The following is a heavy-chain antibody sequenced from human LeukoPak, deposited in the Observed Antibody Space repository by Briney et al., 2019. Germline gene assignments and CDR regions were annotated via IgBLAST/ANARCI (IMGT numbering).Heavy chain of an antibody. CDR1: GFTFSTYW. V-gene: IGHV3-23*01. CDR2: ISGSGGST. Sequence: GGSLRLSCAASGFTFSTYWMSWVRQAPGKGLEWVSAISGSGGSTYYADSVKGRFTISRDNSKNTLYLQMNSLRAEDTAVYYCAGGPTMAAEYYFDYWGQGTLVTVSS. J-gene: IGHJ4*02. D-gene: IGHD1-26*01. CDR3: AGGPTMAAEYYFDY.